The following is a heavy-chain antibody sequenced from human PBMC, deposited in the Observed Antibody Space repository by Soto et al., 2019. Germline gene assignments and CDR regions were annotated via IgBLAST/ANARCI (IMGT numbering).Heavy chain of an antibody. D-gene: IGHD2-21*02. CDR1: GGAVASSHW. CDR3: AREIVTAGGNNYFDP. V-gene: IGHV4-4*02. CDR2: VYHTGDT. Sequence: SETLSLTCGVSGGAVASSHWWSWVRQSPGRGLEWIGNVYHTGDTNFNPSLQSRVTFSVDKSNNQFSLRLTSVTAADTAVYFCAREIVTAGGNNYFDPWGPGTLVTVSS. J-gene: IGHJ5*02.